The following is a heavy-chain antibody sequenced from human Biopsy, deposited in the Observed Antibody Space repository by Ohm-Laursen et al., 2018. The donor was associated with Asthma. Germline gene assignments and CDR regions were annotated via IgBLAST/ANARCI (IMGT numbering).Heavy chain of an antibody. CDR1: GLSLSKTGMR. CDR2: IDWDDDK. V-gene: IGHV2-70*04. D-gene: IGHD6-13*01. Sequence: TLSLTCILSGLSLSKTGMRVSWIRQPPGKALEWLARIDWDDDKFYSASLKTRLTISKDTSKNQVVLTMTTMDPVDTATYYCAREQQLGNFDYWGQGTLVTVSS. CDR3: AREQQLGNFDY. J-gene: IGHJ4*02.